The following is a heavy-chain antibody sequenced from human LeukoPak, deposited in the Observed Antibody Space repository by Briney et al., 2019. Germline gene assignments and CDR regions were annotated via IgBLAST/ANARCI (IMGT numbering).Heavy chain of an antibody. Sequence: SETLYLTCTVSGASISSSYWSWIRQSPGKGLEWIGYIYHTGSTKYNPSLESRVAISVDTSKNQFSLKLTSVTAADTAVYYCARGYFDSRGYSNAFDYWGQGALVTVSS. CDR1: GASISSSY. D-gene: IGHD3-22*01. V-gene: IGHV4-59*01. CDR3: ARGYFDSRGYSNAFDY. CDR2: IYHTGST. J-gene: IGHJ4*02.